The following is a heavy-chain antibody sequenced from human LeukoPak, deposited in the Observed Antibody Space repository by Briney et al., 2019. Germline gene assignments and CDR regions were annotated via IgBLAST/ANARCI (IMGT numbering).Heavy chain of an antibody. J-gene: IGHJ4*02. V-gene: IGHV5-10-1*01. Sequence: GESLKISCKGSGYSFTSYWIGWVRQMPGKGLEWMGRIDPSDSYTNYSPSFQGHVTISADKSISTAYLQWSSLKASDTAMYYCARSLYYYGSGSSEFDYWGQGTLVTVSS. CDR3: ARSLYYYGSGSSEFDY. D-gene: IGHD3-10*01. CDR2: IDPSDSYT. CDR1: GYSFTSYW.